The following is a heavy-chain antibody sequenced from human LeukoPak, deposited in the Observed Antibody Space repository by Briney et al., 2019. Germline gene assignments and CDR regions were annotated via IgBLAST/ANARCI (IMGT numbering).Heavy chain of an antibody. CDR3: VRDNLENQWLERSY. CDR1: GFTFSLYN. D-gene: IGHD6-19*01. Sequence: PGGSLRLSCAASGFTFSLYNMNWVRQAPGKGLEWVSQISASETSIKYADGVRGRFTISRDNVKNSVYLQMNSLRAEDTAIYYCVRDNLENQWLERSYWGQGTLVTVSS. CDR2: ISASETSI. V-gene: IGHV3-48*03. J-gene: IGHJ4*02.